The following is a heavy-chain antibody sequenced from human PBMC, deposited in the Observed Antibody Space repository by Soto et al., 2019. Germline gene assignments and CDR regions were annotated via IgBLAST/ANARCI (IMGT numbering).Heavy chain of an antibody. CDR2: ISYDGSNK. Sequence: PGGSLRLSCAASGFTFSSYGMHWVRQAPGKGLEWVAVISYDGSNKYYADSVKGRFTISRDNSKNTLYLQMNSLRAEDTAVYYCAKDYAYTVTTGTLDYWGQGTLVTVSS. J-gene: IGHJ4*02. CDR1: GFTFSSYG. CDR3: AKDYAYTVTTGTLDY. D-gene: IGHD4-4*01. V-gene: IGHV3-30*18.